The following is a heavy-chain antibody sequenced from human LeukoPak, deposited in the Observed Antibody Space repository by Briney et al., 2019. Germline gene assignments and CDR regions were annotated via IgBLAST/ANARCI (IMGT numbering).Heavy chain of an antibody. CDR2: INPNSGGT. V-gene: IGHV1-2*02. CDR3: ARDQGGTVTTGPLDY. CDR1: GYTFTGYY. J-gene: IGHJ4*02. Sequence: ASVKVSCKASGYTFTGYYMHWVRQAPGQGLEWMGWINPNSGGTNYAQKFQGRVTMTRDTSISTVYMELSSLRSEDTAVYYCARDQGGTVTTGPLDYWGQGTLVTVSS. D-gene: IGHD4-17*01.